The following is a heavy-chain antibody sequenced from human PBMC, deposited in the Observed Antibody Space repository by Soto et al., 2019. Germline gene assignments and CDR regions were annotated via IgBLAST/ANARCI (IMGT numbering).Heavy chain of an antibody. CDR2: IKSNTGVT. J-gene: IGHJ6*02. CDR1: GYMFATQY. Sequence: CHAFGYMFATQYMQWERQDNGQGLEWVGFIKSNTGVTDYAQTFQGRVSMTRDTSTTRVYMELSSLTFWDMGVYYCARDFGGYQGMDGWGQWTTLT. D-gene: IGHD3-16*01. CDR3: ARDFGGYQGMDG. V-gene: IGHV1-46*01.